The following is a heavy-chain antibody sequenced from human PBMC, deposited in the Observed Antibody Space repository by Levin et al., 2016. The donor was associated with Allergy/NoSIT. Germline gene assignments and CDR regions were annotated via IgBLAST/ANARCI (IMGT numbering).Heavy chain of an antibody. V-gene: IGHV1-69*13. J-gene: IGHJ1*01. Sequence: SVKVSCKASGGTFSSYAISWVRQAPGQGLEWMGGIIPIFGTANYAQKFQGRVTITADESTSTAYMELSSLRSEDTAVYYCARDVRGAGSSSSHFQHWGRGHPGHRLL. CDR3: ARDVRGAGSSSSHFQH. CDR2: IIPIFGTA. D-gene: IGHD6-13*01. CDR1: GGTFSSYA.